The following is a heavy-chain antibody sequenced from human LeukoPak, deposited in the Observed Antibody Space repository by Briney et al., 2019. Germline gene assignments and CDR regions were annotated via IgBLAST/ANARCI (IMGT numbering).Heavy chain of an antibody. CDR3: AKDGSWSCTD. V-gene: IGHV3-30*02. CDR2: IAHHGSNK. J-gene: IGHJ4*02. D-gene: IGHD2-8*02. Sequence: GGSLRLSCAASGFTFSRNAIHWVRQGPGKGLEWVSYIAHHGSNKYYADSVKGRSTVSRDNSKRTVYRQMNSLRADDTAVYYCAKDGSWSCTDWGQGTLVTVSS. CDR1: GFTFSRNA.